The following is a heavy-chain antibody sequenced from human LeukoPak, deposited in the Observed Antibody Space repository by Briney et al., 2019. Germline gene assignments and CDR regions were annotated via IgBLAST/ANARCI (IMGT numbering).Heavy chain of an antibody. J-gene: IGHJ6*02. CDR1: GGSISSGGYY. CDR2: IYYSGST. Sequence: SETLSLTCTVSGGSISSGGYYWSWIGQHPGTGLEWIGYIYYSGSTYYNPSLKSRVTISVDTSKNQFSLKLSSVTAADTAVYYCARAQVDYNNGPGSQGYYSYGMDVWGQGTTVTVSS. V-gene: IGHV4-31*03. D-gene: IGHD4-11*01. CDR3: ARAQVDYNNGPGSQGYYSYGMDV.